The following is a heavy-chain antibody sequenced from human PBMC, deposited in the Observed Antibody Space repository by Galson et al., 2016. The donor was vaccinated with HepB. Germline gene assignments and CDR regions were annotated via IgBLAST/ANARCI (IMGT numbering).Heavy chain of an antibody. J-gene: IGHJ4*02. CDR2: INPSGGST. CDR1: GYTFTNYF. V-gene: IGHV1-46*01. CDR3: ARLGGGGYDFWTGYLDY. Sequence: SVKVSCKASGYTFTNYFIHWVRQAPGQGLEWVGIINPSGGSTSYADKFQGRVTMTRDTSTITVYTELSSLRSEDTAVYYWARLGGGGYDFWTGYLDYWGQGTPVTVSS. D-gene: IGHD3-3*01.